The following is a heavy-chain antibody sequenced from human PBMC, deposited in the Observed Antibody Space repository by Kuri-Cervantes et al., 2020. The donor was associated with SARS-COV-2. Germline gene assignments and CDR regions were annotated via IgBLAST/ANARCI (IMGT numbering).Heavy chain of an antibody. D-gene: IGHD3-3*01. J-gene: IGHJ6*02. Sequence: ASVKVSCKASGYTFTDHYMHWVRQAPGQGLEWMGWISAYNGNTNYAQKLQGRVTMTTDTSTSTAYMELRSLRSDDTAVYYCARDDGRRIFGVVINYHHYGMDVWGQGTTVTGSS. V-gene: IGHV1-18*01. CDR3: ARDDGRRIFGVVINYHHYGMDV. CDR1: GYTFTDHY. CDR2: ISAYNGNT.